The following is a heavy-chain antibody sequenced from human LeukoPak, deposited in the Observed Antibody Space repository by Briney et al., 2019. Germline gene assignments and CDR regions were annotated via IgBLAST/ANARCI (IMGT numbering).Heavy chain of an antibody. V-gene: IGHV3-21*01. J-gene: IGHJ3*02. CDR1: GFTLSSHS. CDR2: ISSSSSYI. D-gene: IGHD4-11*01. Sequence: GGSLRLSCAASGFTLSSHSMNWVRQAPGKGLEWVSSISSSSSYIYYADSVKGRFTISRDNAKNSLYLQMNSLRAEDTAVYYCARGYSNYGYTFDMWGQGTMVTVSS. CDR3: ARGYSNYGYTFDM.